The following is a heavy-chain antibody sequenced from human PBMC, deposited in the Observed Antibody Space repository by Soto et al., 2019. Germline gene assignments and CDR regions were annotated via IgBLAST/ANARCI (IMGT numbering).Heavy chain of an antibody. D-gene: IGHD3-9*01. Sequence: PSETLSLTCAVYGGSFNEFYWNWIRQSPGKGLECIGEISHTGSSDYNPSLRSRAAILVDPSKNQFSLRLTSLTAADTAVYYCARGENLRYFDWPYFDYWGQGTLVTVSS. J-gene: IGHJ4*02. CDR1: GGSFNEFY. V-gene: IGHV4-34*01. CDR3: ARGENLRYFDWPYFDY. CDR2: ISHTGSS.